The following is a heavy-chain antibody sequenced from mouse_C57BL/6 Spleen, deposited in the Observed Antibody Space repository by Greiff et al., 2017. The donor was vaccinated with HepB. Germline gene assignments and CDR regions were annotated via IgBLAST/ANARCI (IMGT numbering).Heavy chain of an antibody. J-gene: IGHJ3*01. V-gene: IGHV1-52*01. D-gene: IGHD2-2*01. CDR3: AGGYDGAWFAY. CDR1: GYTFTSYW. Sequence: VQLQQPGAELVRPGSSVKLSCKASGYTFTSYWMHWVKQRPIQGLEWIGNIDPSDSETHYNQKFKDKATLTVDKSSSTAYMQLSSLTSEDSAVYYCAGGYDGAWFAYWGQGTLVTVSA. CDR2: IDPSDSET.